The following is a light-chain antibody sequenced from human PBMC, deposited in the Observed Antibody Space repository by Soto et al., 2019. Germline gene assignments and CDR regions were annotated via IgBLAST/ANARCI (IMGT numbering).Light chain of an antibody. J-gene: IGKJ4*01. CDR3: QQSYSTPLT. CDR2: GAS. CDR1: QSVSSGY. Sequence: DIVLTQSPGTLSLSPGERATLSCRASQSVSSGYLAWYQQKPGQAPRLLIYGASSRATGIPDRFSGSGSGTDFTLTISSLQPEDFATYYCQQSYSTPLTFGGGTKVDIK. V-gene: IGKV3-20*01.